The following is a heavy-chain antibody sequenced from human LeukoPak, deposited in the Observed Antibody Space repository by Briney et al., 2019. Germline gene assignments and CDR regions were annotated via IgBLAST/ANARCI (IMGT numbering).Heavy chain of an antibody. Sequence: GGSLRLSCAASGFTFSSYAMSWVRQAPGKGLEWVSGISGSGGSAYYADSVKGRFTISRDNAKNSLYLQMNSLRAEDTAVYYCARGYYDSSGSPTGAFDIWGQGTMVTVSS. V-gene: IGHV3-23*01. CDR2: ISGSGGSA. J-gene: IGHJ3*02. CDR3: ARGYYDSSGSPTGAFDI. D-gene: IGHD3-22*01. CDR1: GFTFSSYA.